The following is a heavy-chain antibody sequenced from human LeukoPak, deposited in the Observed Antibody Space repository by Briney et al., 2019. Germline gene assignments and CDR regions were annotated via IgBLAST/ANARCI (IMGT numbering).Heavy chain of an antibody. Sequence: SVKVSCKASGGTFSSYAISWVRQAPGQGLEWMGRIIPILGIANYAQKFQGRVTITADKSASTAYMELSSLRSEDTAVYYCARAVYYGSGSYYDPFDYWGQGTLVTVSS. J-gene: IGHJ4*02. CDR2: IIPILGIA. CDR3: ARAVYYGSGSYYDPFDY. CDR1: GGTFSSYA. D-gene: IGHD3-10*01. V-gene: IGHV1-69*04.